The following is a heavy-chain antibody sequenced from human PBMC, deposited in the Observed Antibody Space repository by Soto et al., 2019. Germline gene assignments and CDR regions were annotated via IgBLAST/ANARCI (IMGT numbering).Heavy chain of an antibody. CDR2: ISAGST. J-gene: IGHJ3*02. D-gene: IGHD1-26*01. V-gene: IGHV3-23*01. CDR1: GFTFNNYA. CDR3: ARCYSGSYYNALDM. Sequence: PGGSLRLSCAASGFTFNNYAMSWVRQAPGKGLEWVSSISAGSTYYADSVKGRFIISRDTSKNTLYLQMNSLRAEDTAVYYCARCYSGSYYNALDMWGQGTMVTVSS.